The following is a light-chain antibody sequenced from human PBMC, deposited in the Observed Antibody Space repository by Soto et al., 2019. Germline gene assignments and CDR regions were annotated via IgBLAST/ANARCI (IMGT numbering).Light chain of an antibody. CDR2: GAS. Sequence: EIVMTQSPATLSVSPGERATLSFSASQNIKNNLAWYQQKRGQGPRLLIFGASTRASGIPPKFSGSGSGTEFTLTISSLQSEDYAVYFCQQYHVWPKWTFGQGTKVDIK. V-gene: IGKV3D-15*01. J-gene: IGKJ1*01. CDR3: QQYHVWPKWT. CDR1: QNIKNN.